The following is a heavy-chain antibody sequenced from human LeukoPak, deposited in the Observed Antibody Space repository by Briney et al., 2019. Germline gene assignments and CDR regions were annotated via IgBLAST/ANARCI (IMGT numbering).Heavy chain of an antibody. V-gene: IGHV3-23*01. CDR3: AKDSSGSDAIDY. CDR1: GFTFSSYD. CDR2: ISGSGGST. D-gene: IGHD6-19*01. Sequence: GVSLRLSCAASGFTFSSYDMSWLRQAPGKGLEWVSAISGSGGSTYYADSVKGRFTISRDNSKNTLYLQMNSLRAEDTAVYYCAKDSSGSDAIDYWGQGTLVTVSS. J-gene: IGHJ4*02.